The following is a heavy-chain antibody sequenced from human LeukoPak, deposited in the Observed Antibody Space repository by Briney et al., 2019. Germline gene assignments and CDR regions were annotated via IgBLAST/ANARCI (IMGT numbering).Heavy chain of an antibody. CDR1: GCIFSDYY. V-gene: IGHV3-11*06. J-gene: IGHJ4*02. CDR2: ISSSRSYT. Sequence: GGSLSLSCAPTGCIFSDYYMTLLRQAPRKGLNWVPDISSSRSYTNYAESVKGPFTTSIDNANNSLYLQINSLRADDTAVYYCASGGGGMVIGDYWGQGTLVTVSS. CDR3: ASGGGGMVIGDY. D-gene: IGHD3-16*01.